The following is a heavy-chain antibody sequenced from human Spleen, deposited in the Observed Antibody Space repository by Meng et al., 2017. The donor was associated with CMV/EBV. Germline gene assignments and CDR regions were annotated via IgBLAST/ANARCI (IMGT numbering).Heavy chain of an antibody. CDR3: ARDKVVVVPAALYYYYGMDV. CDR1: GGTFSSYA. V-gene: IGHV1-69*10. D-gene: IGHD2-2*01. CDR2: IIPILGIA. Sequence: SVKVSCKASGGTFSSYAISWVRQAPGQGLEWMGGIIPILGIANYAQKFQGRVTMTRDTSTSTVYMELSSLRSEDTAVYYCARDKVVVVPAALYYYYGMDVWGQGTTVTVSS. J-gene: IGHJ6*02.